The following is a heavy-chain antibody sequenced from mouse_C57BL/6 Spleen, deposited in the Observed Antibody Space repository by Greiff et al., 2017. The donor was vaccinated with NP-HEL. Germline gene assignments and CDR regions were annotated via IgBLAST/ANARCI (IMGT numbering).Heavy chain of an antibody. CDR2: IDPNSGGT. V-gene: IGHV1-72*01. D-gene: IGHD2-1*01. J-gene: IGHJ3*01. Sequence: QVQLQQPGAELVKPGASVKLSCKASGYTFTSYWMHWVKQRPGQGLEWIGRIDPNSGGTKYNEKFKSKATLTVDKPSSTAYMQLSSLTSEDSAVYYCARGGDLLWSAWFAYWGQGTLVTVSA. CDR3: ARGGDLLWSAWFAY. CDR1: GYTFTSYW.